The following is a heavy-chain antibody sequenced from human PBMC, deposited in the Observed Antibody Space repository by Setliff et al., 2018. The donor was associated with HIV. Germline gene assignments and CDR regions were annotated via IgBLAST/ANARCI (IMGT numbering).Heavy chain of an antibody. CDR1: GGSFSNYY. Sequence: SETLSLTCAVYGGSFSNYYWSWFRQAPGKGLEWIGEINHSGSTNDNPSLKSRVTISVDTSKSQFSLKLKSVTVADTAIYYCARGVARQVVIDRWFDPWGQGTPVTVSS. CDR2: INHSGST. V-gene: IGHV4-34*01. CDR3: ARGVARQVVIDRWFDP. D-gene: IGHD2-21*01. J-gene: IGHJ5*02.